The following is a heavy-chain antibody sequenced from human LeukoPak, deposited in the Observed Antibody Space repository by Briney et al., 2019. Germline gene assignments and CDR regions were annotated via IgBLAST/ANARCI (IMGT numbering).Heavy chain of an antibody. J-gene: IGHJ5*02. V-gene: IGHV4-59*01. D-gene: IGHD4-17*01. CDR3: ARASTGNWFDP. CDR1: GGSISNYY. CDR2: IFYSGST. Sequence: SETLSLTCTVSGGSISNYYWSWIRQPPGKGLEWIGDIFYSGSTNYNPSLKSRVTISVDTSKNQFSLKLSSVTAADTAVYYCARASTGNWFDPWGQGTLVTVSS.